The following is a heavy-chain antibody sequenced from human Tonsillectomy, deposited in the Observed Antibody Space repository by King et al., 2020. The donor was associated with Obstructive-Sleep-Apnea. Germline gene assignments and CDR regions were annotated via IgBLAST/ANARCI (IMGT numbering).Heavy chain of an antibody. Sequence: QLVQSGAEVKKPGASVKVSCKVSGYTLTELSMHWVRQAPGKGLEWLGGFDPEDGETIYAQKFQGRVTMTEDTSTDTAYMELSSLRSEDTAVYYCATPYYGSGSYYLPFDYWGQGTLVTVSS. V-gene: IGHV1-24*01. CDR1: GYTLTELS. CDR3: ATPYYGSGSYYLPFDY. CDR2: FDPEDGET. D-gene: IGHD3-10*01. J-gene: IGHJ4*02.